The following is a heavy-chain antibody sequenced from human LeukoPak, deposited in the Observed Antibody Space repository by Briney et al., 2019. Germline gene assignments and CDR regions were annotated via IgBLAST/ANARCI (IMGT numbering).Heavy chain of an antibody. CDR2: ISGDGVST. J-gene: IGHJ4*02. V-gene: IGHV3-43*02. CDR1: ELPIGDFA. Sequence: AGGSLRLSCVASELPIGDFAMHWVRQAPGKGLEWVSLISGDGVSTFYADSVKGRFSISRDNSKNSLSLEMNSLRTEDTAMYYCARESGKFDYWGQGTLVAVSS. CDR3: ARESGKFDY.